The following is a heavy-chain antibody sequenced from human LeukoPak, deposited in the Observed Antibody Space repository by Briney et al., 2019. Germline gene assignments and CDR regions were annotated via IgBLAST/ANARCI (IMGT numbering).Heavy chain of an antibody. V-gene: IGHV1-69*04. CDR1: GGTFSSYA. Sequence: SVKVSCKASGGTFSSYAISWVRQAPGQGLEWMGRIIPILGIANYAQKFQGRVTITADKSTSTAYMELSSLRSEDTAVYYCAREGSGWYGHYFDYWGQGTLVTVSS. CDR2: IIPILGIA. CDR3: AREGSGWYGHYFDY. J-gene: IGHJ4*02. D-gene: IGHD6-19*01.